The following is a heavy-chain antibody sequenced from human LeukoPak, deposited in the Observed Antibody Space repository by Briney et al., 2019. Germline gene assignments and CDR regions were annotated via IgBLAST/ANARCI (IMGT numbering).Heavy chain of an antibody. D-gene: IGHD3-3*01. V-gene: IGHV4-34*01. CDR3: AKFYGSDGYYNY. CDR1: GGSFNEYY. CDR2: ISHRGST. Sequence: SETLSLTCAVYGGSFNEYYWTWIRQPPGKGLEWIGEISHRGSTNFNPSLKRRLSMSVDTSKNRFPLNLTSVTAADTAVYYCAKFYGSDGYYNYWGPGTLVTVSS. J-gene: IGHJ4*02.